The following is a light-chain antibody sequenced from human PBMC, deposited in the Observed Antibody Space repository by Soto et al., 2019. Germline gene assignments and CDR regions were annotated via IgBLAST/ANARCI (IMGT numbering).Light chain of an antibody. CDR2: AVN. Sequence: QSVLTQPASVSGSPGQSITISCTGTNSDVGSYNLVSWYQQQPGKAPKLIIYAVNKRPSGISNRFSGSKSANTASLTISGLQAEDEADYFCCSYGGRSAYVFGTGTKVTVL. J-gene: IGLJ1*01. V-gene: IGLV2-23*02. CDR3: CSYGGRSAYV. CDR1: NSDVGSYNL.